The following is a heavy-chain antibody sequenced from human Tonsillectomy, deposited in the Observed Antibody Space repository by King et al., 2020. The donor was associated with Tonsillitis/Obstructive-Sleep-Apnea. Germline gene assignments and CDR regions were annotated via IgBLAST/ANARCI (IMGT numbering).Heavy chain of an antibody. D-gene: IGHD3-3*01. V-gene: IGHV3-48*02. CDR2: ISSISSTI. Sequence: EVQLVESGGGLVQPGGSLRLSCAASGFTFSSYSMNWVRQAPGKGLEWVSYISSISSTIYYADSVKGRFTIPRDNAKNSLYLQMNSLRDEDTAVYYCARELRFLEWLPRRYNWFDPWGQGTLVTVSS. J-gene: IGHJ5*02. CDR3: ARELRFLEWLPRRYNWFDP. CDR1: GFTFSSYS.